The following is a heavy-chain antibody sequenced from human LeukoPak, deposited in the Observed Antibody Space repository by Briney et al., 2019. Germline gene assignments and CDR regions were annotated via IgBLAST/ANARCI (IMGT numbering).Heavy chain of an antibody. Sequence: PSETLSLTCTLSGGSISSYYWSWIRQPPGKGLEWTGYIYYSGSTNYNPSLKSRVTISVDTSKNQFSLKLSSVTAADTAVYYCARIPYDSSGWYGLDYWGQGTLVTVSS. V-gene: IGHV4-59*08. J-gene: IGHJ4*02. CDR1: GGSISSYY. D-gene: IGHD6-19*01. CDR2: IYYSGST. CDR3: ARIPYDSSGWYGLDY.